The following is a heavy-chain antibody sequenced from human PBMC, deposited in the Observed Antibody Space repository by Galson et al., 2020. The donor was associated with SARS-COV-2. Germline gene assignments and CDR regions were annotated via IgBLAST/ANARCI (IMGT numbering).Heavy chain of an antibody. V-gene: IGHV5-51*01. CDR1: GYSFTSYW. D-gene: IGHD5-12*01. CDR2: IYPGDSDT. J-gene: IGHJ6*02. CDR3: ARDGGYNWRGYYYYGMDV. Sequence: HGESLKISCKGSGYSFTSYWISWVRQMPGKGLEWMGIIYPGDSDTRYSPSFQGQVTISADKSISTAYLQWSSLKASDTAMYYCARDGGYNWRGYYYYGMDVWGQGTTVTVSS.